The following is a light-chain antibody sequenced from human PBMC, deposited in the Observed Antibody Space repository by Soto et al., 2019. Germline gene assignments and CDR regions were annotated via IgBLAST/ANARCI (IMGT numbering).Light chain of an antibody. CDR2: NTN. CDR3: VLYMGSVV. Sequence: QAVVTQEPSFSVSPGGTVTLTCGLSSGSVSSYFYPSWYQQTPGQAPHTLIYNTNTRSSGVPDRFSGSILGNKAALTITGAQADDESDYYCVLYMGSVVFGGGTK. J-gene: IGLJ2*01. CDR1: SGSVSSYFY. V-gene: IGLV8-61*01.